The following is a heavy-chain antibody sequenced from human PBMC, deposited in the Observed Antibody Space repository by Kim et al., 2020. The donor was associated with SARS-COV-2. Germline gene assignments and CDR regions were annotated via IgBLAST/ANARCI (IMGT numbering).Heavy chain of an antibody. Sequence: GGSLRLSCAASGFTFYNYAMSWVRQAPGKGLEWVSTITGSGGDTYYADSVKGRFTISRDNSKNTLYLQMNTLRADDTAVYYCAKGGITVTPWDASWGQGTLVIVSS. CDR2: ITGSGGDT. D-gene: IGHD4-17*01. J-gene: IGHJ5*02. V-gene: IGHV3-23*01. CDR1: GFTFYNYA. CDR3: AKGGITVTPWDAS.